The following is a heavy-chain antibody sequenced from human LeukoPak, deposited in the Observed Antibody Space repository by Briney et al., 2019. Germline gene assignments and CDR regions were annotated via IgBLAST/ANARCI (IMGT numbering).Heavy chain of an antibody. J-gene: IGHJ6*03. V-gene: IGHV1-18*04. CDR1: GYTFTGYY. D-gene: IGHD3-22*01. CDR3: ASDFGYYYDSSGYYYYMDV. CDR2: ISAYNGNT. Sequence: ASVKVSCKASGYTFTGYYIHWMRQAPGQGLEWMGWISAYNGNTNYAQKLQGRVTMTTDTSTSTAYMELRSLRSDDTAVYYCASDFGYYYDSSGYYYYMDVWGKGTTVTVSS.